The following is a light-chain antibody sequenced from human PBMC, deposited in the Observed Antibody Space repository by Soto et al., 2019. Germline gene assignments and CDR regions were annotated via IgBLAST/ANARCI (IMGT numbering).Light chain of an antibody. CDR1: QSVSSTY. J-gene: IGKJ2*01. Sequence: EIVLTQSPGTLSLSPGERATLSCRASQSVSSTYLAWYQQKPGQAPRLLIYSASSRASGIPGRFSGSGSGTDSTLTISRLEPEDFAVYYRQQHGPSFPVYTFGQGTRLEIK. V-gene: IGKV3-20*01. CDR2: SAS. CDR3: QQHGPSFPVYT.